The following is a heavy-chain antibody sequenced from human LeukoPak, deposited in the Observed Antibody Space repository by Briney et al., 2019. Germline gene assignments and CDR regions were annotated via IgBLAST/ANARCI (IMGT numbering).Heavy chain of an antibody. CDR2: ISAYNGNI. V-gene: IGHV1-18*01. D-gene: IGHD3-10*01. J-gene: IGHJ6*02. CDR1: GYTFTSYG. CDR3: ARDQSFTMVRGLEYYYYYGMDV. Sequence: GASVKVSCKASGYTFTSYGISWVRQAPGQGLEWMGWISAYNGNINYAQKLQGRVTMTTDTSTSTAYMELRSLRSDDTAVYYCARDQSFTMVRGLEYYYYYGMDVWGQGTTVTVSS.